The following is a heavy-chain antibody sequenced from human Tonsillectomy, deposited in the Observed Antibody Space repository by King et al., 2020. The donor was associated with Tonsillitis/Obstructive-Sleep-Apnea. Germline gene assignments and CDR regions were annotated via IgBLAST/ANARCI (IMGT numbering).Heavy chain of an antibody. D-gene: IGHD3-3*01. J-gene: IGHJ3*02. V-gene: IGHV4-39*01. CDR3: AGHSGGYYEFWSGYSPRSDAFDI. CDR2: VYYSGST. Sequence: QLQESGPGLVKPSETLSLTCTVSGGSISSSSYYWGWIRQPPGKGLEWIGSVYYSGSTYYNPSLKSRVTISVYTSKNQFSLKLSSVTAADTAVYYCAGHSGGYYEFWSGYSPRSDAFDIWGQGTMVTVSS. CDR1: GGSISSSSYY.